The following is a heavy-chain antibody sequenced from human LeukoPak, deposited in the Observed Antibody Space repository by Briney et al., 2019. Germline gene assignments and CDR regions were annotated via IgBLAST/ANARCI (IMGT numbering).Heavy chain of an antibody. CDR3: ARGYSSSSSSYYYYYYMDV. J-gene: IGHJ6*03. V-gene: IGHV4-59*01. CDR2: IYYSGST. CDR1: DGSIRSYY. D-gene: IGHD6-6*01. Sequence: SETLSLTCTVSDGSIRSYYWSWIRQPPGKGLERIGYIYYSGSTNYNPSLKSRVTISVDTSKNQFSLKLSSVTAADTAVYYCARGYSSSSSSYYYYYYMDVWGKGTTVTVSS.